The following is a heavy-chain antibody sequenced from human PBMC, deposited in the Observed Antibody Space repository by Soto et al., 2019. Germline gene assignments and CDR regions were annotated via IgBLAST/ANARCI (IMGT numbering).Heavy chain of an antibody. J-gene: IGHJ4*02. CDR2: IIPILGIA. CDR1: GGTFSSYT. V-gene: IGHV1-69*02. D-gene: IGHD3-16*01. Sequence: QVQLVQSGAEVKKPGSSVKVSCKASGGTFSSYTISWVRQAPGQGLEWMGRIIPILGIANYAQKFQGRVTITADKSTSTAYMELSGLRSEDTAVYYCAYEGDRAGEVDYWGQGTLVTVSS. CDR3: AYEGDRAGEVDY.